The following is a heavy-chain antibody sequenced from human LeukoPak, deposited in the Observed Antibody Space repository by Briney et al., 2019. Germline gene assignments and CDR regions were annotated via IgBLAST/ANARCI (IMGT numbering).Heavy chain of an antibody. CDR3: ANSYFDY. J-gene: IGHJ4*02. CDR2: ISSSSYI. V-gene: IGHV3-21*01. Sequence: GGSLRLSCAASGFTFSSYTMNWVRQAPGKGLEWVSSISSSSYIYYADSVKGRFTISRDNAKNSLYLQMNSLRAEDTAVHYCANSYFDYWGQGTLVTVSS. CDR1: GFTFSSYT.